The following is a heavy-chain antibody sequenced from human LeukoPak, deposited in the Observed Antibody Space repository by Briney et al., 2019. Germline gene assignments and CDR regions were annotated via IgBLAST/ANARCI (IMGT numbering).Heavy chain of an antibody. CDR3: AGDFPGAPPYYGMDV. J-gene: IGHJ6*02. Sequence: GGSLRLSCAASGFTFSSYEMNWVRQAPGKGLEWVSYISSSGSTIYYADSVKGRFTISRDNAKNSLYLQMNSLRAEDTAVYYCAGDFPGAPPYYGMDVWGQGTTVTVSS. CDR1: GFTFSSYE. D-gene: IGHD3-10*01. V-gene: IGHV3-48*03. CDR2: ISSSGSTI.